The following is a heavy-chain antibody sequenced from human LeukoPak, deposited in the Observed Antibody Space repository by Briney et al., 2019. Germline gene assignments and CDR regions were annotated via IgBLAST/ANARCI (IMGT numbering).Heavy chain of an antibody. Sequence: ASVKVSCKASVYTFTSNYIHWVRQAPGQGLEWMGMIYPRDGSTSYAQKFQGRVTVTRDTSTSTVHMELSGLRSEDTAVYYCARDQEGFDYWGQGTLVTVSS. CDR2: IYPRDGST. CDR3: ARDQEGFDY. J-gene: IGHJ4*02. V-gene: IGHV1-46*01. CDR1: VYTFTSNY.